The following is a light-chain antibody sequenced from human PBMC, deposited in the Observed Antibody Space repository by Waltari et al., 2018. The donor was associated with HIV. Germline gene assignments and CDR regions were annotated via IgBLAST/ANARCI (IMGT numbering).Light chain of an antibody. J-gene: IGKJ1*01. CDR3: MQGTGFPRT. Sequence: DIVMTQTPLSSPVTVGQPASISCRSSQSLVDSDGNTYLSWLQQRPGQPPRLLIYKISNRFSWVPDRFSGSGAGTDFTLEISRVETEDVGIYFCMQGTGFPRTFGQGTKVEIK. CDR2: KIS. CDR1: QSLVDSDGNTY. V-gene: IGKV2-24*01.